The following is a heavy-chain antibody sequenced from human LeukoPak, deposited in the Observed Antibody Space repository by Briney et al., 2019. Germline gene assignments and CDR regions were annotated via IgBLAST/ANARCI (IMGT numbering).Heavy chain of an antibody. CDR2: IIPILGIA. CDR1: GGTFSSYA. CDR3: ARSHRVIAVAGPEGEFDY. V-gene: IGHV1-69*04. D-gene: IGHD6-19*01. J-gene: IGHJ4*02. Sequence: EASVKVSCKASGGTFSSYAISWVRQAPGQGLEWMGRIIPILGIANYAQKFQGRVTITADKSTSTAYMELSSLRSEDTAVYYCARSHRVIAVAGPEGEFDYWGQGTLVTVSS.